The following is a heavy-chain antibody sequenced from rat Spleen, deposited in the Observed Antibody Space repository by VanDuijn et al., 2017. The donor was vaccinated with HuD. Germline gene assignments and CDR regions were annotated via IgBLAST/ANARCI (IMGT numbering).Heavy chain of an antibody. CDR1: GFSLGSNG. J-gene: IGHJ2*01. V-gene: IGHV2-72*01. Sequence: VQLKESGPGLVQPSQTLSLTCTVSGFSLGSNGVGWVRQPLGKGLMWMGRIWAGGSTHYNSAVQSRLRINRDTSKSQGFLKMDSLQPEDTGTYYCARLRTSPFYFDYWGQGVMVTVSS. CDR3: ARLRTSPFYFDY. D-gene: IGHD3-8*01. CDR2: IWAGGST.